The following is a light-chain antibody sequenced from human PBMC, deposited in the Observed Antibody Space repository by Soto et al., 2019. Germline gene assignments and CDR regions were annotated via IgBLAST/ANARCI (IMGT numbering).Light chain of an antibody. V-gene: IGKV1-39*01. J-gene: IGKJ2*01. CDR3: QQSYSTPPT. Sequence: DIQMTQSPSSLSASVGVSVTITCRASQSISSYLNWYQQKPGKAPKLLIYDASSLQSGVPSRFSGSGSGTDFTLTISSLQPEDFATYYCQQSYSTPPTFGQGTKLEIK. CDR2: DAS. CDR1: QSISSY.